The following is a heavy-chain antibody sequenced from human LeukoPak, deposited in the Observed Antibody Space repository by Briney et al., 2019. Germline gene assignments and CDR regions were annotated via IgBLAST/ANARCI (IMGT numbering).Heavy chain of an antibody. J-gene: IGHJ1*01. D-gene: IGHD3-22*01. CDR2: ISGSGGST. V-gene: IGHV3-23*01. CDR3: AKVPDYYGSSGYPEYFQH. Sequence: GGFLRPSSAASGFTFSSVAMSWVRQAPGRGVEWGLAISGSGGSTYYAASVKGRFTISRDNSKNTLYLQMNSLTAEDTALYYCAKVPDYYGSSGYPEYFQHWGQGTLVTVSS. CDR1: GFTFSSVA.